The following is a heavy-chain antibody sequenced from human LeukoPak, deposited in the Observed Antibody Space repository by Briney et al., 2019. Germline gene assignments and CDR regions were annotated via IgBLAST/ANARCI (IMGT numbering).Heavy chain of an antibody. D-gene: IGHD6-19*01. J-gene: IGHJ4*02. CDR2: IWYDGSNK. V-gene: IGHV3-33*06. Sequence: GRSLRLSCAASGFTFSDYGMHWVRQAPGKGLEWVAVIWYDGSNKYYADSVKGRFTISRDNSKNTLYPQMNSLRAEDTAVYYCAKALNGLVDYWGQGTLVTVSS. CDR3: AKALNGLVDY. CDR1: GFTFSDYG.